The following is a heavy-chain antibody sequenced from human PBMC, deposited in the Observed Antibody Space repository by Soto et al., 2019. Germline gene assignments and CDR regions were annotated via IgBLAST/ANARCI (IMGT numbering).Heavy chain of an antibody. CDR2: IIPIFGTA. V-gene: IGHV1-69*13. CDR3: ARGARELLHTYYYYGMDV. D-gene: IGHD3-10*01. Sequence: ASVKVSCKASGGTFSSYAISWVRQAPGQGLEWMGGIIPIFGTANYAQKFQGRVTITADESTSTAHMELSSLRSEDTAVYYCARGARELLHTYYYYGMDVWGQGTTVTVSS. J-gene: IGHJ6*02. CDR1: GGTFSSYA.